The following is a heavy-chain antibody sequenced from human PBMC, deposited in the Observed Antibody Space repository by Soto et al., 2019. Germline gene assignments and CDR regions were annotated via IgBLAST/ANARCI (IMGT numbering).Heavy chain of an antibody. V-gene: IGHV3-33*05. Sequence: QLQLVESGGGVVQPGRSLRLSCAASGFTFSNYDMHWVRQAPGKGLEWVAGISYDGTKTYYADSVTGRFTVSRDNSKNTLYLQMNSLRVEDTAVYYCARVTGDRYYYYYMDVWGKGTTVTVYS. J-gene: IGHJ6*03. CDR3: ARVTGDRYYYYYMDV. D-gene: IGHD7-27*01. CDR1: GFTFSNYD. CDR2: ISYDGTKT.